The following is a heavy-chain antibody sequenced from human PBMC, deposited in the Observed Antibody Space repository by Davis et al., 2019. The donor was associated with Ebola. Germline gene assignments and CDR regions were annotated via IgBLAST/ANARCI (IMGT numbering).Heavy chain of an antibody. Sequence: GESLKISCAASGFTFSSYWMHWVRQAPGKGLVWVSRINSDGSSTSYADSVKGRFTISRDNAKNTLYLQKNSLRAEDTAVYYCARERIAAAGAFFDYWGQGTLVTVSS. CDR1: GFTFSSYW. D-gene: IGHD6-13*01. J-gene: IGHJ4*02. V-gene: IGHV3-74*01. CDR2: INSDGSST. CDR3: ARERIAAAGAFFDY.